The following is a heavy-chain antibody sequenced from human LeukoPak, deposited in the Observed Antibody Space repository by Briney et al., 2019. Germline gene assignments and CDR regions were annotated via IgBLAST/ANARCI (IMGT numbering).Heavy chain of an antibody. CDR3: ARDKDDYVWGTYRW. CDR2: IYHTGST. J-gene: IGHJ4*02. D-gene: IGHD3-16*02. V-gene: IGHV4-38-2*01. Sequence: PSETLSLTCAVSGYSISSGYYWGWVRQAPGKGLEWIGSIYHTGSTDYNPSLKSRLTISVDMSKNQFSLNLRSVTAADTAVYYCARDKDDYVWGTYRWWGQGMLVTVSP. CDR1: GYSISSGYY.